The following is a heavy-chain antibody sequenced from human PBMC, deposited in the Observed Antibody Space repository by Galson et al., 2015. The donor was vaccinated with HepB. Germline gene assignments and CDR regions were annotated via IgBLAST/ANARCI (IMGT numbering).Heavy chain of an antibody. CDR2: ISYDGSFK. V-gene: IGHV3-30*18. D-gene: IGHD6-6*01. CDR3: AKPREYSSSWYFDY. CDR1: GFTFSSYG. J-gene: IGHJ4*02. Sequence: SLRLSCAASGFTFSSYGMHWVCRAPGKGLEWVAAISYDGSFKFYADSVKARFTISRDNSKNTLYLQMNSLRPEDTAVYYCAKPREYSSSWYFDYWGQGTLVTVSS.